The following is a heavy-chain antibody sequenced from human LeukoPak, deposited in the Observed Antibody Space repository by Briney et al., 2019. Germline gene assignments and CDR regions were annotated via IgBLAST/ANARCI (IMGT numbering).Heavy chain of an antibody. CDR3: ARDRIAVARYDAFDI. D-gene: IGHD6-19*01. CDR1: GCTFSDYY. Sequence: GGSLRLSCAASGCTFSDYYMSWIRQAPGKGLEWVSYISSSGSTIYYADSVKGRFTISRDNAKNSLYLQMNSLRAEDTAVYYCARDRIAVARYDAFDIWGQGTMVTVSS. V-gene: IGHV3-11*04. CDR2: ISSSGSTI. J-gene: IGHJ3*02.